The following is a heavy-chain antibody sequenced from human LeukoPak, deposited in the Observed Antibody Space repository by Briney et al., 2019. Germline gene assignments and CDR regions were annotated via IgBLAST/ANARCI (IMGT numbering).Heavy chain of an antibody. CDR3: AIEVDCSSTSCYARHFDT. J-gene: IGHJ5*02. CDR1: GYTFTSYD. CDR2: MNPNSGNT. Sequence: GASVKVSCKASGYTFTSYDINWVRQATGQGLEWMGWMNPNSGNTGYAQKVQGRVTMTRNTSISTAYMELSSLRSEDTAVYYCAIEVDCSSTSCYARHFDTWGQGTLVTVSS. V-gene: IGHV1-8*01. D-gene: IGHD2-2*01.